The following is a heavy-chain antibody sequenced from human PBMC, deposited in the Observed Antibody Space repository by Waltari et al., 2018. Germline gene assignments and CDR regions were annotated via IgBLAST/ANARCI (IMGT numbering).Heavy chain of an antibody. Sequence: EVQLVESGGGLVNPGGSRRLSCAASGSPFRSFEWNWVSQAPGKGLEWVAYISNFGGTVYYADSVQGRFIISRDNVKNSLDLQMDSLTAEDTAVYYCAILPAYSSAWSADYWGRGTRVTVSS. V-gene: IGHV3-48*03. CDR2: ISNFGGTV. J-gene: IGHJ4*02. CDR1: GSPFRSFE. CDR3: AILPAYSSAWSADY. D-gene: IGHD6-19*01.